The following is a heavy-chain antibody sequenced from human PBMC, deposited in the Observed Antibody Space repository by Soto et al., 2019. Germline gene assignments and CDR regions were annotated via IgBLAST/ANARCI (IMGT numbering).Heavy chain of an antibody. CDR1: GFTFSSYA. CDR3: ARDLGGRKRAYYYYGMDV. D-gene: IGHD2-15*01. J-gene: IGHJ6*02. CDR2: ISYDGSNK. Sequence: PGGSLRLSCAASGFTFSSYAMHWVRQAPGKGLEWVAVISYDGSNKYYADSVKGRFTISRDNSKNTPYLQMNSLRAEDTAVYYCARDLGGRKRAYYYYGMDVWGQGTTVTVSS. V-gene: IGHV3-30-3*01.